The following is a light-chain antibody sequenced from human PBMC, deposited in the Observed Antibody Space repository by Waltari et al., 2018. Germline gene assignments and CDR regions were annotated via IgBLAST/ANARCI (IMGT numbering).Light chain of an antibody. J-gene: IGKJ4*01. CDR3: QQYNNWPPL. Sequence: DIVMTQSPATLSVSPGERATLSCRASQRVSSNLAWYQQKPGQAPRLLIYGASTRATGIPARFSGSGSGTEFTLTISSLQSEDFAVYYCQQYNNWPPLFGGGTKVEIK. V-gene: IGKV3-15*01. CDR1: QRVSSN. CDR2: GAS.